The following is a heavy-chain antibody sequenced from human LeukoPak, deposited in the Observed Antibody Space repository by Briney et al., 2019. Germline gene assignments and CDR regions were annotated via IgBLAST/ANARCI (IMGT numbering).Heavy chain of an antibody. D-gene: IGHD6-19*01. CDR2: INPNSGGT. CDR1: GYTFTGYD. J-gene: IGHJ5*02. Sequence: ASVKVSCKASGYTFTGYDLHWVRQAPGQGLEWMGWINPNSGGTNYAQTFQGRVTMTRDTSISTAYMELSRLRSDDTAVYYCARGGSSGWYVQNYFDTWGQGTLVTVSS. V-gene: IGHV1-2*02. CDR3: ARGGSSGWYVQNYFDT.